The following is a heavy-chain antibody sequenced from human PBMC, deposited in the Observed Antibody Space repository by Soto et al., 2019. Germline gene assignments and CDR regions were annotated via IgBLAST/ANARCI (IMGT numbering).Heavy chain of an antibody. CDR1: GFTFSSYG. D-gene: IGHD3-3*01. J-gene: IGHJ6*02. Sequence: QVQLVESGGGVVQPGRSLRLSCAASGFTFSSYGMHWVRQAPGKGLEWVALISFDGGIEYYADSVKGRFTISRDNSNNMLSLLRNSLRAEDTAVYYCAKVTDRRYYDFWSGRGSGVSHYYGMDVWGQGTTVIVSS. V-gene: IGHV3-30*18. CDR2: ISFDGGIE. CDR3: AKVTDRRYYDFWSGRGSGVSHYYGMDV.